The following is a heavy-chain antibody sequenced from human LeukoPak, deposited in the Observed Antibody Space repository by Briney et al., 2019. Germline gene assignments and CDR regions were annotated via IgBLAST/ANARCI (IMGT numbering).Heavy chain of an antibody. CDR3: AREKGSSSTPNGIDY. CDR1: GGSISSSSYY. Sequence: SETLSLTCTVSGGSISSSSYYWSWIRQPPGKGLEWIGYIYYSGSTNYNPSLKSRVTISVDTSKNQFSLKLSSVTAADTAVYYCAREKGSSSTPNGIDYWGQGTLVTVSS. D-gene: IGHD6-6*01. CDR2: IYYSGST. V-gene: IGHV4-61*01. J-gene: IGHJ4*02.